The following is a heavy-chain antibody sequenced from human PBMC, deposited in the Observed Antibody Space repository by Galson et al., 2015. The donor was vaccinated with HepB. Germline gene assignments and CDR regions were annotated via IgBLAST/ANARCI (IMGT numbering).Heavy chain of an antibody. J-gene: IGHJ4*02. Sequence: SVKVSCKASGYTFTSYYMHWVRQAPGQGLEWMGWISAYNGNTNYAQKLQGRVTMTTDTSTSTAYMEPRSLRSDDTAVYYCARSGGFLEWLSATSFFDYWGQGTLVTVSS. V-gene: IGHV1-18*04. CDR1: GYTFTSYY. D-gene: IGHD3-3*01. CDR2: ISAYNGNT. CDR3: ARSGGFLEWLSATSFFDY.